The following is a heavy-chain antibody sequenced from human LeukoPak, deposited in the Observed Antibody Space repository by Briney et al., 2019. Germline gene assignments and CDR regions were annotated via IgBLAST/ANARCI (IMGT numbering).Heavy chain of an antibody. CDR1: GFTFSGSA. D-gene: IGHD3-22*01. CDR2: IRSKANSYAT. V-gene: IGHV3-73*01. CDR3: TRPHSSGYCYYFDY. Sequence: SGGSLRLSCAASGFTFSGSAMHWVRQASGKGLEWVGRIRSKANSYATAYAASVKGRFTISRDDSKNTAYLQMNSLKTEDTAVYYCTRPHSSGYCYYFDYWGQGTLVTVSS. J-gene: IGHJ4*02.